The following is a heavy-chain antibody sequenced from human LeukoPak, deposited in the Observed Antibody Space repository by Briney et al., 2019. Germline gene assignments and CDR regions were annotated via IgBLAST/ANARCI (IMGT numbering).Heavy chain of an antibody. J-gene: IGHJ4*02. CDR2: VYYSGST. D-gene: IGHD3-9*01. V-gene: IGHV4-59*01. CDR3: ATGRSGNYDILTGSYYFDY. Sequence: SETLSLTCTVSGGSISSYYWSWIRQPPGKGLVWIGYVYYSGSTNYNPSLKSRVSISVDTSKNQVSLELSSVAAADTAVYYCATGRSGNYDILTGSYYFDYWGQGILVTVSS. CDR1: GGSISSYY.